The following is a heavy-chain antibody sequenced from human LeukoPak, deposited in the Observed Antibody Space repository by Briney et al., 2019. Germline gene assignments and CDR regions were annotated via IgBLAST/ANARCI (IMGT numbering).Heavy chain of an antibody. J-gene: IGHJ5*02. CDR3: ARDRGGDIVVVPAAYNWFDP. Sequence: PSETLSLTCTVSGGSISSSSDYWGWIRQAPGKGLEWIGSIYHSGSTYYNPSLKSRVTISVDTSKNQFSLKLSSVTAADTAVYYCARDRGGDIVVVPAAYNWFDPWGQGTLVTVSS. CDR2: IYHSGST. CDR1: GGSISSSSDY. V-gene: IGHV4-39*07. D-gene: IGHD2-2*01.